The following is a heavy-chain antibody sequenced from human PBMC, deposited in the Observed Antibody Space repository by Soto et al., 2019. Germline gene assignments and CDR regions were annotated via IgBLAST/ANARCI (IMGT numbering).Heavy chain of an antibody. V-gene: IGHV3-64*01. CDR3: ARAHSTTVTPYYFDY. CDR1: GFTFSSYA. D-gene: IGHD4-17*01. J-gene: IGHJ4*02. CDR2: IRSNGGST. Sequence: GGSLRLSCAASGFTFSSYAMHWVRQAPGKGLEYVSAIRSNGGSTYYANSVKGRFTISRDNSKNTLYLQMGSLRAEDMAVYYCARAHSTTVTPYYFDYWGQGTLVTVSS.